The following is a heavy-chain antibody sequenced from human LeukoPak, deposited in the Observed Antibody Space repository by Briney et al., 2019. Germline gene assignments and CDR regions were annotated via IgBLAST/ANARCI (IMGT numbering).Heavy chain of an antibody. CDR1: GGSISSGDYY. J-gene: IGHJ3*02. CDR3: ARDSVMIHAFDI. CDR2: NYYSGST. D-gene: IGHD3-16*01. V-gene: IGHV4-30-4*08. Sequence: SETLSLTCTVSGGSISSGDYYWSWIRQPPGKGLEWIGYNYYSGSTYYNPSLKSRVTISVDTSKNQFSLKLSSVTAADTAVYYCARDSVMIHAFDIWGQGTMVTVSS.